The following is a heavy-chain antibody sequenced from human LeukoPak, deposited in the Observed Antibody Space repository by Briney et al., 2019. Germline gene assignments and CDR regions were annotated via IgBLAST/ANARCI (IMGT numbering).Heavy chain of an antibody. J-gene: IGHJ6*03. CDR3: ARYTSGRLNPGFYHYYMDV. Sequence: ASVKVSCKASGDTFTGYYMHWVRQAPGQGLEWMGWINPNSGGTNYAQKFQGRVTMTRDTSISTAYMELSRRRSDDTTVYYCARYTSGRLNPGFYHYYMDVWGKGTTVTVSS. V-gene: IGHV1-2*02. D-gene: IGHD6-19*01. CDR2: INPNSGGT. CDR1: GDTFTGYY.